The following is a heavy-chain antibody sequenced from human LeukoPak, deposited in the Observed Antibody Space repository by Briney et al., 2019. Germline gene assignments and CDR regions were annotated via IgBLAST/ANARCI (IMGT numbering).Heavy chain of an antibody. CDR3: ARERLGATWALGN. V-gene: IGHV3-53*01. J-gene: IGHJ4*02. D-gene: IGHD1-26*01. CDR1: GFTVSSNY. Sequence: GGSLRLSCAASGFTVSSNYMSWVRQAPGKGLEWVSVIYSGGSTYYADSVKGRFTISRDNAKNSLYLQMNSLRAEDTAVYYCARERLGATWALGNWGQGTLVTVSS. CDR2: IYSGGST.